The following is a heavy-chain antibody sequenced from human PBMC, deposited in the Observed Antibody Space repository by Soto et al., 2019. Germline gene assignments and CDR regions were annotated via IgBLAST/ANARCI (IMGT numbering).Heavy chain of an antibody. Sequence: QVQLVESGGGVVQPGRALRPSCAATGFTFSSYAMHWVRQAPGKGLEWVAVISYDGSNKYYADSVKGRFTISRDNSKNTLYLQMNSLRAEDTAVYYCARDGEGVHDYDSSGCEIDYWGQGTLVTVSS. J-gene: IGHJ4*02. CDR3: ARDGEGVHDYDSSGCEIDY. V-gene: IGHV3-30-3*01. D-gene: IGHD3-22*01. CDR2: ISYDGSNK. CDR1: GFTFSSYA.